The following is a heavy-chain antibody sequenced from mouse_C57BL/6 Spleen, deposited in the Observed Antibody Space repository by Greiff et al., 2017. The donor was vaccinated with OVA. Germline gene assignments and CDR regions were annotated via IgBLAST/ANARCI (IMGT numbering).Heavy chain of an antibody. J-gene: IGHJ2*01. CDR1: GFTFSDYG. V-gene: IGHV5-17*01. CDR3: ARPSYYGSSYGYFDY. D-gene: IGHD1-1*01. CDR2: ISSGSSTI. Sequence: EVKVVESGGGLVKPGGSLKLSCAASGFTFSDYGMHWVRQAPEKGLEWVAYISSGSSTIYYADTVKGRFTISRDNAKHTLFLQITSLRSEDTAMYYCARPSYYGSSYGYFDYWGQGTTLTVSS.